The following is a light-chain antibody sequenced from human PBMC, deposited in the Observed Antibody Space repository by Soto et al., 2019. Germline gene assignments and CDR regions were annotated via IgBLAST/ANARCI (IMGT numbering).Light chain of an antibody. V-gene: IGLV1-44*01. Sequence: QSVVTQPPSASGTPGQKVTISCSGGSSNIGGNAVNWYQVLPGMAPQLLIYSNDQRPSGVPDRFSASKSGTSASLAISELQSEDEADYYCATWDDTLNGLFGGGTKLTVL. CDR1: SSNIGGNA. CDR3: ATWDDTLNGL. CDR2: SND. J-gene: IGLJ2*01.